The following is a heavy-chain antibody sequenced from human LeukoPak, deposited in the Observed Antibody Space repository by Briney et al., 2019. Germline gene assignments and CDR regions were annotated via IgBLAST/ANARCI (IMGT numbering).Heavy chain of an antibody. J-gene: IGHJ5*02. CDR1: GSSFINYY. D-gene: IGHD6-19*01. Sequence: ASVKLSCKSSGSSFINYYINWVRQAPGQGLEWMGRINPSGDSTRFAQSLQGRLTMTRDTSTSTVYMELNSLRSEDTAVYYYARELGPVAVSAGWFDLWGQGTLVTVSS. CDR3: ARELGPVAVSAGWFDL. CDR2: INPSGDST. V-gene: IGHV1-46*04.